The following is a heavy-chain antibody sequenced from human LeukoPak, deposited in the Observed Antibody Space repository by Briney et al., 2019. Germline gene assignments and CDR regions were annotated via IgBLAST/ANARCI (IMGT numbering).Heavy chain of an antibody. D-gene: IGHD5-18*01. CDR3: ARASYSYDAFDI. CDR2: INWNGGST. CDR1: GFTFDDYG. V-gene: IGHV3-20*04. J-gene: IGHJ3*02. Sequence: GGSLRLSCAASGFTFDDYGMSWVRQAPGKGLEWVSGINWNGGSTGYADSVKGRFTISRDNAKNSLYLQMNSLRAEDTAVYYCARASYSYDAFDIWGQGTMVTVSS.